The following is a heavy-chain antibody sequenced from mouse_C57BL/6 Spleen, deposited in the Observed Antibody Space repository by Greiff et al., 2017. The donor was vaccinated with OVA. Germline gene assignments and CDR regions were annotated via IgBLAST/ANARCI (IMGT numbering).Heavy chain of an antibody. V-gene: IGHV1-69*01. Sequence: VQLQQSGAELVMPGASVKLSCKASGYTFTSYWMHWVKQRPGQGLEWIGEIDPSDSYTNYNQKFKGKSTLTVDKSSSTAYMQLSSLTSEDSAVYYCARDGSSYGSMDYWGQGTSVTVSS. CDR1: GYTFTSYW. CDR3: ARDGSSYGSMDY. J-gene: IGHJ4*01. D-gene: IGHD1-1*01. CDR2: IDPSDSYT.